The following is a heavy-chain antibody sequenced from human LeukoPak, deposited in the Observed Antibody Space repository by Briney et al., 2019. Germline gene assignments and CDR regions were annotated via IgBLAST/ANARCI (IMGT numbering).Heavy chain of an antibody. V-gene: IGHV4-4*02. CDR3: ARVPSRSYYDFWSGPVYYFDY. CDR1: GGSIKSNNW. D-gene: IGHD3-3*01. Sequence: SETLSLTCAVSGGSIKSNNWWSWVRQPPGKGLEWIGEIYHSGSTNYNPSLKSRVTISVDKSKNQFSLKLSSVTAADTAVYYCARVPSRSYYDFWSGPVYYFDYWGQGTLVTVSS. CDR2: IYHSGST. J-gene: IGHJ4*02.